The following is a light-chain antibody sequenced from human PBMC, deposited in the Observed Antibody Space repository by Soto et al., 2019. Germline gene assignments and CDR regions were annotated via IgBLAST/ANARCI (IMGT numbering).Light chain of an antibody. CDR3: CSNAARGALDV. V-gene: IGLV2-23*02. J-gene: IGLJ1*01. Sequence: QSVLTQPASGSWSPGQSITISCTGTINDVGTYIVVSWYQQHPGKAPKLVFSEVNNRPSGISTRFTGSRSGNTASLTISGLQPEDEADYYCCSNAARGALDVVGTGTKLTVL. CDR1: INDVGTYIV. CDR2: EVN.